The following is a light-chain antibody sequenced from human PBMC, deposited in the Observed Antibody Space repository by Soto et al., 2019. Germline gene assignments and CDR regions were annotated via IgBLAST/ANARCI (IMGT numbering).Light chain of an antibody. CDR1: QSVSSN. CDR2: GAS. Sequence: EIVMTQSPATLSLSPGERATLSCRASQSVSSNLAWYQQKPGQAPRLLIYGASTRATGIPARFSGSGSGTEFTLTISSLQSEDFAVYYCQQYNNWPGTFGPGTKVDI. V-gene: IGKV3-15*01. CDR3: QQYNNWPGT. J-gene: IGKJ3*01.